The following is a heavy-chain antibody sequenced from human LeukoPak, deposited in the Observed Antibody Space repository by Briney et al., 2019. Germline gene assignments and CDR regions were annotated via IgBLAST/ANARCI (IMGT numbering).Heavy chain of an antibody. CDR3: AARSSGNPYF. Sequence: GGSLRLSCTASGLTLSNYWMIWVRQAPGKGLQWVAKIKQDGSEKYYVDSVKGRFTISRDNAEDSLYLQMNSLRVEDTAVYYCAARSSGNPYFWGQGTLVTVSS. V-gene: IGHV3-7*03. CDR2: IKQDGSEK. D-gene: IGHD1-26*01. J-gene: IGHJ4*02. CDR1: GLTLSNYW.